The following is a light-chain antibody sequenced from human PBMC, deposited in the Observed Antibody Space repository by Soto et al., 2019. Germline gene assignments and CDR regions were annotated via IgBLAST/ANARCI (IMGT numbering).Light chain of an antibody. CDR1: QSVLYSANSKNY. V-gene: IGKV4-1*01. Sequence: DIVMTQSPDSLAVSLGERATINCKSRQSVLYSANSKNYLAWYQQKPGQPPKMLIYWASTRASGVPGRFSGSGSGTDFTLTISSLQAEDVAVYYCQQHYSTPLTFGGGTKVDIK. CDR2: WAS. CDR3: QQHYSTPLT. J-gene: IGKJ4*01.